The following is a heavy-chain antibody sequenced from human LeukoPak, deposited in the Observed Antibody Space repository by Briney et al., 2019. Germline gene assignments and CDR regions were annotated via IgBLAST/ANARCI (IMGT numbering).Heavy chain of an antibody. J-gene: IGHJ6*02. CDR2: IIPILGIA. V-gene: IGHV1-69*04. CDR1: GGTFSSYA. Sequence: GASVKVSCKASGGTFSSYAISWVRQAPGQELEWMGRIIPILGIANYAQKFQARVTITADKSTSKAYLELSSVRSEDTDVYYCASQPSRYCSSTSCYAIYYYYYGMDVWGQGTTVTVSS. CDR3: ASQPSRYCSSTSCYAIYYYYYGMDV. D-gene: IGHD2-2*01.